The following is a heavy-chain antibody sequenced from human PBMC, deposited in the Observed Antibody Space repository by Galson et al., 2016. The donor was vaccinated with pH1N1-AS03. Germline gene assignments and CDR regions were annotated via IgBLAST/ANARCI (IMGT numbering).Heavy chain of an antibody. V-gene: IGHV3-23*01. CDR2: ISASGDNT. CDR1: GFTFSDSA. CDR3: AKHESTSPRDWLEF. Sequence: SLRLSCAASGFTFSDSAMSWVRQAPGKGLEWVSLISASGDNTYYADSVKGRFTISRDNSKRTLYLQMNSVRAEDTAVYYCAKHESTSPRDWLEFWGQGTLVTVSS. J-gene: IGHJ5*01. D-gene: IGHD2/OR15-2a*01.